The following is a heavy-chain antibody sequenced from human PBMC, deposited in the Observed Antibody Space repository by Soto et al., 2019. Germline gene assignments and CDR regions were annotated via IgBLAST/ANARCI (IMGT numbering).Heavy chain of an antibody. CDR2: IYYSGST. CDR3: ARHVYDFWSGTRFDY. Sequence: SETLSLTCTVSGGSISSSSYYWGWIRQPPGKGLEWIGSIYYSGSTYYNPSLKSRVTISVDTSKNQFSLKLSSVTAADTAVYYCARHVYDFWSGTRFDYWGQGTLVTVSS. CDR1: GGSISSSSYY. J-gene: IGHJ4*02. V-gene: IGHV4-39*01. D-gene: IGHD3-3*01.